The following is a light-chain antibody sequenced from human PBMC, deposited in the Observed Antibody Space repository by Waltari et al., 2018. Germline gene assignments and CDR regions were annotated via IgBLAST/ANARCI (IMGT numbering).Light chain of an antibody. CDR3: QQLNSYQWT. CDR2: AAS. V-gene: IGKV1-9*01. J-gene: IGKJ1*01. Sequence: QLTQPPSTLSASVGDRVTITCRASQCISNFLAWYQQKRGKAPKLLIYAASTLQSGVPSRFSGSGSGTDFTLTISSLQPEDFATYYCQQLNSYQWTFGQGTKVEIK. CDR1: QCISNF.